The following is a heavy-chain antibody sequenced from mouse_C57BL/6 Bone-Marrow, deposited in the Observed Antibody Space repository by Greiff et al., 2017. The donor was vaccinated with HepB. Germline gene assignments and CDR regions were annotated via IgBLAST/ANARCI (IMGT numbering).Heavy chain of an antibody. V-gene: IGHV5-4*01. CDR2: ISDGGSYT. D-gene: IGHD1-3*01. CDR3: ARDQRSEMDY. J-gene: IGHJ4*01. CDR1: GFTLSSYA. Sequence: DVHLVESGGGLVKPGGSLKLSCAASGFTLSSYAMSWVRQTPEKRLEWVATISDGGSYTYYPDNVKGRFTISRDNAKNNLYLQMSHLKSEDTAMYYCARDQRSEMDYWGQGTSVTVSS.